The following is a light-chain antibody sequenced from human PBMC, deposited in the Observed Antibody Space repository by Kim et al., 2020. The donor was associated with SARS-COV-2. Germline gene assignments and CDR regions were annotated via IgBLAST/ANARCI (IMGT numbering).Light chain of an antibody. J-gene: IGLJ3*02. CDR2: SDN. CDR3: AAWDDSLNGPV. Sequence: ELTQPPSASVTPGQRVTISCSGSNSNIGSNTVNWYQQLPGTAPKLLIYSDNERPSGVPDRFSGSKSGPSASLAISGLQYEDEADYYCAAWDDSLNGPVFGGGTKLTVL. V-gene: IGLV1-44*01. CDR1: NSNIGSNT.